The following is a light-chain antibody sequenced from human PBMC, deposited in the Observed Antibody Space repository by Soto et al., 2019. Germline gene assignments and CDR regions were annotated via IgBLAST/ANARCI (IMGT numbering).Light chain of an antibody. CDR2: KAS. J-gene: IGKJ4*01. CDR3: QQYNSYPFT. CDR1: QSLSSW. V-gene: IGKV1-5*03. Sequence: DIQMTQSPSTLSASVGDRVTITCRASQSLSSWLAWYQQKPGKAPKLLIYKASSLESGVPSRFSGSGSGTEFTLTISSLQPDDSATYYCQQYNSYPFTFGGGTKVEIK.